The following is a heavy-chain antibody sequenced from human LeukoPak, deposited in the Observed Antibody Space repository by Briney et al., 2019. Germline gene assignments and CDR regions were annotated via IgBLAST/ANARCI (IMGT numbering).Heavy chain of an antibody. D-gene: IGHD6-19*01. CDR1: GGSISSYY. CDR3: ARDGYSSGWGRAFDI. Sequence: SETLSLTCTVSGGSISSYYCSWIRQPPGKGLEWIGYIYYSGSTNYNPSLKSRVTISVDTSKNQFSLKLSSVTAADTAVYYCARDGYSSGWGRAFDIWGQGTMVTVSS. J-gene: IGHJ3*02. CDR2: IYYSGST. V-gene: IGHV4-59*01.